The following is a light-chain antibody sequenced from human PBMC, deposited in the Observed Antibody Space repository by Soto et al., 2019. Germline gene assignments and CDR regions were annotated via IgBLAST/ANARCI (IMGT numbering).Light chain of an antibody. CDR3: QQHNSFSIT. Sequence: DIRVTQSPPTLSASVGDRFTITWRASQTITTWMAWYQQKPGRAPKALMYSASSLQSGVPSRFSGSGSGTEFTLTINSLQADDFATYYCQQHNSFSITFGQGTRLEIK. CDR2: SAS. V-gene: IGKV1-5*01. J-gene: IGKJ5*01. CDR1: QTITTW.